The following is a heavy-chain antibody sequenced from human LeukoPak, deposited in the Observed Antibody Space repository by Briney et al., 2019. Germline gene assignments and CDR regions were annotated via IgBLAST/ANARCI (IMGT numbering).Heavy chain of an antibody. V-gene: IGHV3-74*01. CDR1: GFTFSSYW. CDR2: INSDGSST. CDR3: ARAGYYYDSSGYYQRYKVFDY. Sequence: QPGGSLRLSCAASGFTFSSYWMYWVRQAPGKGLVWVSRINSDGSSTSYADSVKGRCSISRDNAKNSLYLQMNSLRAEDTAVYYCARAGYYYDSSGYYQRYKVFDYWGQGTLVTVSS. J-gene: IGHJ4*02. D-gene: IGHD3-22*01.